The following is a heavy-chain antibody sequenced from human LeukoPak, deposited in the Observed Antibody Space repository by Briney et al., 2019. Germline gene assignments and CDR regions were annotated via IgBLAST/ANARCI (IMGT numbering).Heavy chain of an antibody. J-gene: IGHJ4*02. Sequence: PGGSLRLFCAASGFTFSSYAMHWVRQAPGKGLEWVAVISYDGSNKYYADSVKGRFTISRDNSKNTLYLQMNSLRAEDTAVYYCARGSGSYLDYWGQGTLVTVSS. CDR3: ARGSGSYLDY. D-gene: IGHD1-26*01. CDR1: GFTFSSYA. CDR2: ISYDGSNK. V-gene: IGHV3-30*04.